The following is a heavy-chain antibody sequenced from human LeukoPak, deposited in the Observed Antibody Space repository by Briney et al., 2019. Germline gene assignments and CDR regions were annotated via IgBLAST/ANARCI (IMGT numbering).Heavy chain of an antibody. CDR2: INHSGST. D-gene: IGHD3-10*01. Sequence: SETLSLTCAVYGGSFSGYYWSWIRQPPGKGLEWIGEINHSGSTNYNPSLKSRVTISVDTSKNQFSLKLSSVTAADTAVYYCARGRYRSGSYYDDYWGQGTLVTVSS. J-gene: IGHJ4*02. V-gene: IGHV4-34*01. CDR3: ARGRYRSGSYYDDY. CDR1: GGSFSGYY.